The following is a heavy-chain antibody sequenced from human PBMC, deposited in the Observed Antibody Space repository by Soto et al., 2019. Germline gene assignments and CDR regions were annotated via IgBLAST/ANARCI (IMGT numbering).Heavy chain of an antibody. CDR1: GGSITRNNHY. Sequence: QLQLQESGPGLVKPSETLSLTCIVSGGSITRNNHYWGWIRQSPGKGLEWIGSILYSGSTNYNPSLKRRVTLSVETPKSQFSLKMSSVTAADTALYYCARLGSSGWYQGSYFDYWGQGTLVTVSS. V-gene: IGHV4-39*01. D-gene: IGHD6-19*01. CDR2: ILYSGST. J-gene: IGHJ4*02. CDR3: ARLGSSGWYQGSYFDY.